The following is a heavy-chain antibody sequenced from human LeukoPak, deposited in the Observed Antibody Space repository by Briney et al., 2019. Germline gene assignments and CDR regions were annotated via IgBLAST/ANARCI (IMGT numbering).Heavy chain of an antibody. J-gene: IGHJ4*02. V-gene: IGHV3-48*01. Sequence: GGSLRLSCAASGFTFSSYSMNWVRQAPGKGLEWVSYISSITSTIYYADSVKGRFTISRDNAKNSLYLQMNSLRAEDTAVYYCARGPSTFGGVIVNWGQGTLVTVSS. D-gene: IGHD3-16*02. CDR3: ARGPSTFGGVIVN. CDR2: ISSITSTI. CDR1: GFTFSSYS.